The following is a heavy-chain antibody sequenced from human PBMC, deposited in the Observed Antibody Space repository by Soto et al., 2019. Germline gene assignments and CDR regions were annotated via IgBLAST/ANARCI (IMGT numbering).Heavy chain of an antibody. V-gene: IGHV3-33*01. J-gene: IGHJ6*03. D-gene: IGHD6-19*01. CDR3: ASSAVAGTAYYYMDV. CDR1: GFTFSNYG. CDR2: IWYDGSNK. Sequence: VQLVESGGGVVQPGRSLTLSCAASGFTFSNYGMHWVRQAPGKGLEWVAIIWYDGSNKYYTDSVKGRFTISRDNSKNTLYLQMNSLRAEDTAVYYCASSAVAGTAYYYMDVWGKGTTVTVSS.